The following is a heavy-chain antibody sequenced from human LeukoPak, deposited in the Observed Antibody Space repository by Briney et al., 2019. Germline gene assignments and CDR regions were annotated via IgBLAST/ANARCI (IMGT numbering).Heavy chain of an antibody. CDR1: RGTFSSYA. J-gene: IGHJ6*02. CDR3: ARGGLRFSWTGMDV. V-gene: IGHV1-69*01. Sequence: SVKVSCKASRGTFSSYAISWVRQAPGQGLEWMGGIIPIFGTANYAQKFQGRVTITADESTSTAYMELSSLRSEDTAVYYCARGGLRFSWTGMDVWGQGTTVTVSS. D-gene: IGHD3-3*01. CDR2: IIPIFGTA.